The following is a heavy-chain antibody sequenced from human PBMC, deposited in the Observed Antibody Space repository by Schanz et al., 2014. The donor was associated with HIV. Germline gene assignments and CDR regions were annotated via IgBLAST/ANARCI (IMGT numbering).Heavy chain of an antibody. CDR2: ISGSGGST. V-gene: IGHV3-23*01. D-gene: IGHD3-10*01. J-gene: IGHJ1*01. CDR3: ARDSGPGIY. Sequence: EVQLLESGGCLVQPGGSLRLSCAASGFTFSSYAMTWVRQAPGKGLEWVSDISGSGGSTYYADSVKGRFTISRDNSKNTLSLQMSSLRAEDTAVYYCARDSGPGIYWGQGTLVTVS. CDR1: GFTFSSYA.